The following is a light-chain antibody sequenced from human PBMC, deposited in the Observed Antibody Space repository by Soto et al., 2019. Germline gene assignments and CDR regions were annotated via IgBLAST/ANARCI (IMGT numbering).Light chain of an antibody. CDR1: QSVSSSY. J-gene: IGKJ1*01. CDR3: HQYGSSRWT. Sequence: EVVLTQSPGTLSLSPGERTTLSCRASQSVSSSYLAWYQQKPGQAPRLLIYAASSRATGIPDRFSDSGSGTDVTLTISRLEPEDFAVYYCHQYGSSRWTFGQGTKVEIK. CDR2: AAS. V-gene: IGKV3-20*01.